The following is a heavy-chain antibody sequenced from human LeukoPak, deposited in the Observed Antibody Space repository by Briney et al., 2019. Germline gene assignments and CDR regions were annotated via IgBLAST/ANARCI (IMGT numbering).Heavy chain of an antibody. D-gene: IGHD3-22*01. CDR1: GGTFSSYA. CDR3: ARGTYYYDSSGYSPWEY. CDR2: IIPIFGTA. Sequence: GASVKVSCKASGGTFSSYAISWVRQAPGQGLEWMGGIIPIFGTANYAQKFQGRVTITADESTSTAYMELSSLRSEDTAVYYCARGTYYYDSSGYSPWEYWGQGTLVTVSS. J-gene: IGHJ4*02. V-gene: IGHV1-69*13.